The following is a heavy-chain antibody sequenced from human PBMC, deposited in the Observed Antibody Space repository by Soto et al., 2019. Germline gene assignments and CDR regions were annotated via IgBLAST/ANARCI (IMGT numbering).Heavy chain of an antibody. CDR3: ARDRWGGSPPYLDY. J-gene: IGHJ4*02. V-gene: IGHV4-59*01. CDR2: IYYSGST. D-gene: IGHD3-16*01. CDR1: GGSISSYY. Sequence: SETLSLTCTVSGGSISSYYWSWIRQPPGKGLEWIGYIYYSGSTNYNPSLKSRVTISVDTSKNQFSLKLSSVTAADTAVYYCARDRWGGSPPYLDYWGQGTLVTVSS.